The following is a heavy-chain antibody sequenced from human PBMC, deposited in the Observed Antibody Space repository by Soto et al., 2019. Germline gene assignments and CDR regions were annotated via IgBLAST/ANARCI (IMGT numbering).Heavy chain of an antibody. CDR1: GGSISSGSYF. D-gene: IGHD1-26*01. J-gene: IGHJ5*02. V-gene: IGHV4-39*01. CDR2: IYYSGST. CDR3: ARHTGYISGKRWVDP. Sequence: SETLSLTCTVSGGSISSGSYFWGWIRQPPGKGLEWIGSIYYSGSTSYNPSLRSRVTMSVDTSKNQFSLKLSSVSAADTAVYYCARHTGYISGKRWVDPWGQGTLVTVSS.